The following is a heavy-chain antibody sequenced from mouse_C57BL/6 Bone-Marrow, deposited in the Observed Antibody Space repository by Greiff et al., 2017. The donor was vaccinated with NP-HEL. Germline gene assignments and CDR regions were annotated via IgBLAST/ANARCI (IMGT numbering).Heavy chain of an antibody. CDR1: GYTFTSYG. J-gene: IGHJ4*01. D-gene: IGHD1-1*01. V-gene: IGHV1-81*01. Sequence: QVQLKQSGAELARPGASVKLSCKASGYTFTSYGISWVKQRTGQGLEWIGEIYPRSGNTYYNEKFKGKATLTADKSSSTAYMELRSLTSEDSEVYFRARWDLLLRGDYWGQGTSVTVSS. CDR3: ARWDLLLRGDY. CDR2: IYPRSGNT.